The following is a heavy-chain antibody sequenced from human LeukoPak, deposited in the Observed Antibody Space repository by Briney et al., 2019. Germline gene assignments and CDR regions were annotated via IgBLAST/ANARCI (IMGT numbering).Heavy chain of an antibody. CDR2: IWYDGSNK. Sequence: PGGSLRLSCAASGFTFSSYGMHWVRQAPGKGLEWVAVIWYDGSNKYYADSVKGRFTISRDNSKNTLYLQMNSLRAEDTAVYYCASDGSGSYPPFDYWGQGTRVTVSS. V-gene: IGHV3-33*01. J-gene: IGHJ4*02. D-gene: IGHD3-10*01. CDR3: ASDGSGSYPPFDY. CDR1: GFTFSSYG.